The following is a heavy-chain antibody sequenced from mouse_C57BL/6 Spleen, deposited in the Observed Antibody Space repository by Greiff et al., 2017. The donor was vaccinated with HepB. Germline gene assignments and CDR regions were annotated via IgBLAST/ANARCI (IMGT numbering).Heavy chain of an antibody. Sequence: QVQLQQPGAELVKPGASVKLSCKASGYTLTSYWMQWVKQRPGQGLEWIGEIDPSDSYTNYNQKFKGKATLTVDTSSSTAYMQLSSLTSEDSAVYYCARSRYDDYWGQGTTLTVSS. V-gene: IGHV1-50*01. CDR3: ARSRYDDY. CDR2: IDPSDSYT. CDR1: GYTLTSYW. J-gene: IGHJ2*01. D-gene: IGHD2-14*01.